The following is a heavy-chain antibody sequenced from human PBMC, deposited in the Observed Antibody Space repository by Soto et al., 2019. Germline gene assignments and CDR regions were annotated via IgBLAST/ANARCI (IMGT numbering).Heavy chain of an antibody. CDR2: ITPLFGSA. V-gene: IGHV1-69*01. CDR3: ARAGSGDYGKPFDY. D-gene: IGHD4-17*01. J-gene: IGHJ4*02. Sequence: QVQLVQSGAEVKKSGSSVKVSCKASGGTFSSYSISWVRQAPGQGLEWMGGITPLFGSANYAQKFQGRVTITADESTSTAYMQLSSLRSEDTAVYYCARAGSGDYGKPFDYWGQGTLVTVSS. CDR1: GGTFSSYS.